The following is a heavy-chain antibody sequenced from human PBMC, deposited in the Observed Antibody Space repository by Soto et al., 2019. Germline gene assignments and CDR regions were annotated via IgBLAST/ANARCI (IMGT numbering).Heavy chain of an antibody. CDR1: GFTFSEYD. V-gene: IGHV3-11*01. Sequence: GGSLRLSCAAPGFTFSEYDMSWIGQAPGKGLEWVSYISSSGSTIYYADSVKGRFTISRDNPKNTLYLQMNSLRAEDTAVYYCAKWGPDAFDIWGQGRMVTVSS. CDR3: AKWGPDAFDI. J-gene: IGHJ3*02. D-gene: IGHD2-8*01. CDR2: ISSSGSTI.